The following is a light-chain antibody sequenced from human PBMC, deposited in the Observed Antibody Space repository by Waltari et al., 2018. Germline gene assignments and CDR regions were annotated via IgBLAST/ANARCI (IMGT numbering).Light chain of an antibody. V-gene: IGKV2-40*01. Sequence: EIVMTQTPLSLSVTPGAPASIFCRSGQSLVSRVSGYTYLDLFLQRPGQSPRLLIHMLAYRAFGAPDRFSGSGSRSNFSLNISRVEADYYCCSYAGSRTYVFGTGT. CDR2: MLA. CDR3: GSRTYV. CDR1: QSLVSRVSGYTY. J-gene: IGKJ3*01.